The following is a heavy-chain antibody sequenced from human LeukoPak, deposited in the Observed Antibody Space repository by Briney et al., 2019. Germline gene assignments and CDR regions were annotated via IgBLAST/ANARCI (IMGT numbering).Heavy chain of an antibody. J-gene: IGHJ4*02. CDR2: INHSGST. CDR1: GGSFSGYY. CDR3: ASGGAITMVRGVITYFDY. Sequence: SETLSLTCAVYGGSFSGYYWSWIRQPPGKGLEWIGEINHSGSTNYNPPLKSRVTISVDTSKNQFSLKLSSVTAADTAVYYCASGGAITMVRGVITYFDYWGQGTLVTVSS. V-gene: IGHV4-34*01. D-gene: IGHD3-10*01.